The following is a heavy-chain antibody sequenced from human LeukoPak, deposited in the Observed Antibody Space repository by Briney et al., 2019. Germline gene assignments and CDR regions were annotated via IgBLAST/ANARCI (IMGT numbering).Heavy chain of an antibody. CDR2: INPNSGGT. D-gene: IGHD1-26*01. CDR1: GYTFTGYY. CDR3: ARGGGSYWVDWFDP. V-gene: IGHV1-2*02. Sequence: ASVKVSCKASGYTFTGYYMHWVRQAPGQGLEWMGWINPNSGGTNYAQKFQGRVTMTRDTSISTAYMELSRLRSDDTAVYYRARGGGSYWVDWFDPWGQGTLVTVSS. J-gene: IGHJ5*02.